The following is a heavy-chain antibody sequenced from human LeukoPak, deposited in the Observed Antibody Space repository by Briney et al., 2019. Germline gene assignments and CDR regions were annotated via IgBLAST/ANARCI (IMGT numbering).Heavy chain of an antibody. CDR3: ARAHSIASYYYGVDV. CDR1: GGSISSYF. CDR2: IYYTGST. J-gene: IGHJ6*02. D-gene: IGHD2/OR15-2a*01. V-gene: IGHV4-59*01. Sequence: SETLSLTCTVSGGSISSYFWSWIRQPPGKGLEWIGYIYYTGSTNYNPSLKSRVTISVDPSKNQFSLKLNSVTAADTAVYYCARAHSIASYYYGVDVWGQGTTVTVSS.